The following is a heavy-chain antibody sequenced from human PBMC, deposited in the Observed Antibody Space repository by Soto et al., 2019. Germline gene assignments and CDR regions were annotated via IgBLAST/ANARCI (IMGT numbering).Heavy chain of an antibody. V-gene: IGHV4-59*01. CDR2: IYYSGST. Sequence: PSETLSLTCTVSGGYIRSYDWSWIRQKPGKGLEWIGYIYYSGSTNYNPSLKSRVTISVDTSKNQFSLKLSSVTAADTAVYYCAGGSAERYFDWLLVDYWGQGTLVTVSS. D-gene: IGHD3-9*01. CDR3: AGGSAERYFDWLLVDY. J-gene: IGHJ4*02. CDR1: GGYIRSYD.